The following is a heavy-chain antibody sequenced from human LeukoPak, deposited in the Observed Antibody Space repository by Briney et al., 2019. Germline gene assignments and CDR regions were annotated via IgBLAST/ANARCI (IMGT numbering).Heavy chain of an antibody. CDR1: GYIFTSYD. Sequence: ASVKVSCKASGYIFTSYDINWVRQATGQGLEWMGWMNPNSGNTGYAQKFQGRVTITADESTSTAYMELSSLRSEDTAVYYCASRITMNGNWFDPWGQGTLVTVSS. D-gene: IGHD3-22*01. CDR3: ASRITMNGNWFDP. V-gene: IGHV1-8*01. CDR2: MNPNSGNT. J-gene: IGHJ5*02.